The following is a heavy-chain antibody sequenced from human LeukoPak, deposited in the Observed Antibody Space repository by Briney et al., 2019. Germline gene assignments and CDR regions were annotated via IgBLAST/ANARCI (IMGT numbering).Heavy chain of an antibody. Sequence: GGSLRLSCAASGFTFSSYAMHWVRQAPGKGLEWVAVISYDGSNKYYADSVKGRFTISRDNSKNTLYLQMNSLRAEDTAAYYCARDFMVRGVPYWGQGTLVTVSS. J-gene: IGHJ4*02. CDR1: GFTFSSYA. V-gene: IGHV3-30-3*01. CDR3: ARDFMVRGVPY. CDR2: ISYDGSNK. D-gene: IGHD3-10*01.